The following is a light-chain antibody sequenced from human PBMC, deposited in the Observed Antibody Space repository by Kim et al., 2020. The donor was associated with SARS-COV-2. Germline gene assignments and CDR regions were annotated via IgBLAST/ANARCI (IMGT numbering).Light chain of an antibody. Sequence: RATINCKSIQSFLYTSNNKNYLAWYQQKPGQPPKLLIYWASTRESGVPDRFSGSGSGTDFTLTISSLQAEDVAVYYCQQYYTTPYTFGQGTKLEI. CDR2: WAS. J-gene: IGKJ2*01. CDR1: QSFLYTSNNKNY. CDR3: QQYYTTPYT. V-gene: IGKV4-1*01.